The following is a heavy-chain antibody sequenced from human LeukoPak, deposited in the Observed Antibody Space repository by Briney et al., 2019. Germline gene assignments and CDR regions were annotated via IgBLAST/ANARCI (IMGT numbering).Heavy chain of an antibody. CDR1: GYTFTSYY. CDR2: INPSGGST. J-gene: IGHJ3*02. D-gene: IGHD3-22*01. V-gene: IGHV1-46*01. Sequence: ASVKVSCKASGYTFTSYYMHWVRQAPGQGLEWMGIINPSGGSTSYAQKFQGRVTMTRDTSTSTVYMELSSLRSEDTAVYYCARDLSQRVVVISVFDIWGQGTMVTVSS. CDR3: ARDLSQRVVVISVFDI.